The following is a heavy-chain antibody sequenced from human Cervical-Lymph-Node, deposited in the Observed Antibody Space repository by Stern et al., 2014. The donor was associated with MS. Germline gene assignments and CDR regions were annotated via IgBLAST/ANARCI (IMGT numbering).Heavy chain of an antibody. Sequence: EVQLVESGAEVKKPGESLKISCKGSGYSFTSYWIGWVRQMPGKGLEWMGIIYPGDSDTRYSPSFQGQVTISADRSIRTAYLQWSSLKASDSAMYYCARHDFAAQQEWLIKPPPDAFDIWGQGTMVIVSS. CDR2: IYPGDSDT. V-gene: IGHV5-51*01. D-gene: IGHD5-12*01. CDR1: GYSFTSYW. J-gene: IGHJ3*02. CDR3: ARHDFAAQQEWLIKPPPDAFDI.